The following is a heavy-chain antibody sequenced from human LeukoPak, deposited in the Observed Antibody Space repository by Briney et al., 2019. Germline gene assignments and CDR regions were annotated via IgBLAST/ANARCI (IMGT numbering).Heavy chain of an antibody. CDR3: ARTPTTVVTYYFDY. J-gene: IGHJ4*02. V-gene: IGHV4-38-2*01. D-gene: IGHD4-23*01. Sequence: SETLSLTCAVSGYSISSGYYWGWIRQPPGKGLEGIGSIYHSGSTYYNPSLKRRVTISVDTSKNQFSLKLSSVTAADTAVYYCARTPTTVVTYYFDYWGQGTLVTVSS. CDR2: IYHSGST. CDR1: GYSISSGYY.